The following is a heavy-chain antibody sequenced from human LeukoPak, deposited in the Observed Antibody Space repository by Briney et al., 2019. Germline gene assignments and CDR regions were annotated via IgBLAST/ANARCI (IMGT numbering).Heavy chain of an antibody. Sequence: ASETLSLTCTVSGGSISSYYWSWIRQPPGKGLEWIGYIYYSGSTNYNPPLKSRVTISVDTSKNQFSLKLSSVTAADTAVYYCARDSKVTNAFDIWGQGTMVTVSS. D-gene: IGHD3-3*02. CDR2: IYYSGST. J-gene: IGHJ3*02. V-gene: IGHV4-59*01. CDR1: GGSISSYY. CDR3: ARDSKVTNAFDI.